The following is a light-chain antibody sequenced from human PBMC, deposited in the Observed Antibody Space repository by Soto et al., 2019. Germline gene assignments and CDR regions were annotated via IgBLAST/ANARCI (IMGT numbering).Light chain of an antibody. Sequence: IQMTQSPSTLSASIGDRVTMTCRASQRISNWLAWYQQKPGKAPNLLIYDASTLESGVPSRFSGSGYGTEFTLTFSSLQPDDFATYYCQQYNRYPVTFGPGTKVDI. CDR1: QRISNW. CDR3: QQYNRYPVT. CDR2: DAS. V-gene: IGKV1-5*01. J-gene: IGKJ3*01.